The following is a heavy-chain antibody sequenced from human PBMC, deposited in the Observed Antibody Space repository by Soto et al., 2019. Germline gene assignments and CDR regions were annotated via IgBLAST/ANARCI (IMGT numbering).Heavy chain of an antibody. D-gene: IGHD3-22*01. CDR1: GGSIDRSNYY. CDR2: TYYNGNA. Sequence: QLQLQESGPGLVKPSETLSLTCTVSGGSIDRSNYYWDWIRQPPGKGLEWIGTTYYNGNAYYNPSLKSRVNMSVDTSKNQFSLKLISVTAADTAVYYCARHFVAVVIKGWGYWGQGTLVTVSS. CDR3: ARHFVAVVIKGWGY. V-gene: IGHV4-39*01. J-gene: IGHJ4*02.